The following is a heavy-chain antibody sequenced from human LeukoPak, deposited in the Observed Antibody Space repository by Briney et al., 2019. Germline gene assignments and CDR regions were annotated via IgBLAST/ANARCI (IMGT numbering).Heavy chain of an antibody. Sequence: NPSETLSLTCTVSGGSISSYYWSWIRQPPGKGLEWIGYIYYSGSTNYNPSLKSRVTISVDTSKNQFSLKLSSVTAADTAVYYCARATYPMYYYDSSGFDYWGQGTLVTVSS. CDR2: IYYSGST. V-gene: IGHV4-59*01. CDR1: GGSISSYY. J-gene: IGHJ4*02. D-gene: IGHD3-22*01. CDR3: ARATYPMYYYDSSGFDY.